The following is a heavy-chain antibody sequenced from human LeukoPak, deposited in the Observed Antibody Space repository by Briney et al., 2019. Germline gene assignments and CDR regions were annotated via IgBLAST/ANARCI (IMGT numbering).Heavy chain of an antibody. CDR3: ARAEDFWSGYQD. Sequence: SETLSLTCTVSGGSISSSYYYWGWIRQPPGKGLEWIGSIYYSGSTYYNPSLKSRVTISVDTSKNQFSLKLRSVTAADTAVYYCARAEDFWSGYQDWGQGTLVTVSS. CDR1: GGSISSSYYY. V-gene: IGHV4-39*01. CDR2: IYYSGST. D-gene: IGHD3-3*01. J-gene: IGHJ4*02.